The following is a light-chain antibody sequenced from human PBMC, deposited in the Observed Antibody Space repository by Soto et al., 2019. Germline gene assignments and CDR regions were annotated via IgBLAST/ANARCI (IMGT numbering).Light chain of an antibody. CDR2: GAL. V-gene: IGKV3-15*01. Sequence: EIVMTQSPVTLSVSPGERATLSCRASQSINSNLAWYQQKPGQAPSLLIYGALTRATGIPARFSGSGSGTEFTLTISSLQSEDFAFYYCQQCNNWPRTFGQGTKVDIK. CDR3: QQCNNWPRT. CDR1: QSINSN. J-gene: IGKJ1*01.